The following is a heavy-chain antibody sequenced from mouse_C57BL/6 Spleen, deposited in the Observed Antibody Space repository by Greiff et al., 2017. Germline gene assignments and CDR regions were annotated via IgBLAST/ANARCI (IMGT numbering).Heavy chain of an antibody. CDR2: IWRGGST. J-gene: IGHJ4*01. CDR3: AKNYYDYDGGDYYAMDY. V-gene: IGHV2-5*01. Sequence: VQLQQSGPGLVQPSQSLSITCTVSGFSLTSYGVHWVRQSPGKGLEWLGVIWRGGSTDYNAAFMSRLSITKDNSKSQVFFKMNSLQADDTAIYYCAKNYYDYDGGDYYAMDYWGQGTSVTVSS. CDR1: GFSLTSYG. D-gene: IGHD2-4*01.